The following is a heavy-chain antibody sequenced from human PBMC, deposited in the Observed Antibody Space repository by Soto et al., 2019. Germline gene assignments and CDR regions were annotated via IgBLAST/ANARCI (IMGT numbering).Heavy chain of an antibody. V-gene: IGHV1-2*02. CDR1: GYTLTGYY. CDR3: ARDKATVTTYDPRFSRPQGFDP. D-gene: IGHD4-17*01. Sequence: ASVNVSCKPSGYTLTGYYIHWVRQAPGQGLECMGWINPNSGGTNYAQKFQGRVTMTRDTSISTAYMELSRLRSDDTAVYYCARDKATVTTYDPRFSRPQGFDPWGQGTLVTVSS. CDR2: INPNSGGT. J-gene: IGHJ5*02.